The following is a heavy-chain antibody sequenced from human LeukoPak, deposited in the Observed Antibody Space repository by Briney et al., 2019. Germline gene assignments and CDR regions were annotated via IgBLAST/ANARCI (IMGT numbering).Heavy chain of an antibody. CDR3: ARTLLVCSSTSCYTDYFDY. Sequence: ASVKVSCKASGYTFTSYGISWVRQAPGQGLEWMGWISAYNGNTNYAQKLQGRVTMTTDTSTSTAYMELRSLRSDDTAVYYCARTLLVCSSTSCYTDYFDYWGQGTLVTVSS. CDR1: GYTFTSYG. V-gene: IGHV1-18*01. CDR2: ISAYNGNT. J-gene: IGHJ4*02. D-gene: IGHD2-2*02.